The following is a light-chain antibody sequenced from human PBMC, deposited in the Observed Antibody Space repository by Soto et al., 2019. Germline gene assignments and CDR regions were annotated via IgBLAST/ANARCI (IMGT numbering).Light chain of an antibody. J-gene: IGKJ3*01. V-gene: IGKV1-9*01. CDR1: QGIINY. CDR3: QQLFMYHPT. Sequence: IQLTQSPPALSGSVGDRFTITCRASQGIINYLAWYQQKPGKAPKLLIYGASTLQSGVPSRFGGSGSGTDFTLTVSSLQPEDFATYYCQQLFMYHPTFDPGTKVDIK. CDR2: GAS.